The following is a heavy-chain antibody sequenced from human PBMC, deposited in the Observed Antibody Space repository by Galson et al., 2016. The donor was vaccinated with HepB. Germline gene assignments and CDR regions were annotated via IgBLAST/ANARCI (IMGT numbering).Heavy chain of an antibody. V-gene: IGHV3-43*01. CDR1: GSTFSAYT. CDR3: AKEIQDCSGGSCVDH. J-gene: IGHJ4*02. Sequence: SLRLSCAASGSTFSAYTMHWVRQGPGKGLEWVSLIDGPGVTTYYGDSVRGRFTISRDNGGNSLHLQMKSLRPEDSGLYYCAKEIQDCSGGSCVDHWGQGTLVTVSS. D-gene: IGHD2-15*01. CDR2: IDGPGVTT.